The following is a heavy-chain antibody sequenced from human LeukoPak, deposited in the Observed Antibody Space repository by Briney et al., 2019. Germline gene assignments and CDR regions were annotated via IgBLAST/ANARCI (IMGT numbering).Heavy chain of an antibody. Sequence: SETLSLTCTVSGGSISSYYWSWIRQPLGKGLEGIGYIYYSGSTNYKPSLKSRVTISVDTSKNQFSLKLSSVTAAETAVYYCARHVHYYDSSGYYGFDYWGQGTLVTVSS. V-gene: IGHV4-59*08. J-gene: IGHJ4*02. D-gene: IGHD3-22*01. CDR1: GGSISSYY. CDR3: ARHVHYYDSSGYYGFDY. CDR2: IYYSGST.